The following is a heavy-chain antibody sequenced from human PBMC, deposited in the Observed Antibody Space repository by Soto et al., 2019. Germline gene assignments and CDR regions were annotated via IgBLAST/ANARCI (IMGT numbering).Heavy chain of an antibody. J-gene: IGHJ4*02. CDR3: AKMTTRRFDY. D-gene: IGHD4-17*01. V-gene: IGHV3-23*01. CDR2: ISGSGLST. CDR1: GFTFSSYA. Sequence: GGSLRLSCAASGFTFSSYAMSWVRQAPGKGLEWVSGISGSGLSTNYADPVKGRFTISRDNSKNTLYLQMNSLRAEDTAVYYCAKMTTRRFDYWGQGTLVTVSS.